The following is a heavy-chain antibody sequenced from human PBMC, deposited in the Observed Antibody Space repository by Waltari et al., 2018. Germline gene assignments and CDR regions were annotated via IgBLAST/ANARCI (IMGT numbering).Heavy chain of an antibody. V-gene: IGHV5-10-1*03. D-gene: IGHD6-13*01. Sequence: EVQLVQSGAEVKKPGASLRISGKGSGSSFTSYWISWVPQMPGKGLEWMGRIDPSDSYTNYSPSFQGHVTISADKSISTAYLQWSSLKASDTAMYYCARHYDSSSGNVDWFDPWGQGTLVTVSS. CDR1: GSSFTSYW. CDR3: ARHYDSSSGNVDWFDP. J-gene: IGHJ5*02. CDR2: IDPSDSYT.